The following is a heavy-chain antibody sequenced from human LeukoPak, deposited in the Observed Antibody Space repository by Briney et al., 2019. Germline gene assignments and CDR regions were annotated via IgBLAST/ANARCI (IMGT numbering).Heavy chain of an antibody. CDR3: ARPSFVTGSYYPL. CDR1: GFTFTSSA. V-gene: IGHV3-23*01. D-gene: IGHD1-26*01. Sequence: GGTLRLSCVASGFTFTSSAMSWVRQAPGKGLEWVSAISGRSGTTYYADSVKGRFTISRDNSKNTLYLQMNSLRAEDTAVYYCARPSFVTGSYYPLWGQGTLVTVSS. J-gene: IGHJ4*02. CDR2: ISGRSGTT.